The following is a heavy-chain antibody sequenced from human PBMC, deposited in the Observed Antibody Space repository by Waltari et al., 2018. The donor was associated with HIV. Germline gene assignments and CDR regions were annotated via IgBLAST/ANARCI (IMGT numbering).Heavy chain of an antibody. Sequence: QVQLAQSGSEVKNPGASLNVSFKASGYTFTSYVITWVRQATGQGVDWMGWMNPNSGNTGYAQKFQGRGTRTRNTSISTAYMEVSSLRSEDTAVYYCGRLGYCSSTSCYYYYYYGMDVWGQGTTVTVSS. CDR2: MNPNSGNT. D-gene: IGHD2-2*01. V-gene: IGHV1-8*01. CDR3: GRLGYCSSTSCYYYYYYGMDV. CDR1: GYTFTSYV. J-gene: IGHJ6*02.